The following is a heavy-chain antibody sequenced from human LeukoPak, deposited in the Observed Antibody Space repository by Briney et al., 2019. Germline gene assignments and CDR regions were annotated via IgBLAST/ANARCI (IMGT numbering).Heavy chain of an antibody. CDR1: GGSISSYY. CDR3: ARDRGNWLFDY. D-gene: IGHD4-23*01. J-gene: IGHJ4*02. V-gene: IGHV4-59*01. CDR2: IYYSGST. Sequence: NSSETLSLTCTVSGGSISSYYWNWIRQPPGKGLEWIGYIYYSGSTNYNPSLKSRVTISVDTSKNQFSLKLSSVTAADSAVYYCARDRGNWLFDYWGQGTLVTVSS.